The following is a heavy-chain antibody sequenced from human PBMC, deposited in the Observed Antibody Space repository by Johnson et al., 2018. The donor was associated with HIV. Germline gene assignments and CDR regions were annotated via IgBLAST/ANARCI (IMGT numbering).Heavy chain of an antibody. CDR1: GFTFSSYG. V-gene: IGHV3-30*03. J-gene: IGHJ3*01. CDR2: ISYDGSNK. D-gene: IGHD5-18*01. CDR3: ATEAGIELWLIDAFDL. Sequence: QMLLVESGGGVVQPGRSLRLSCAASGFTFSSYGMHWVRQAPGKGLEWVAVISYDGSNKYYADSVKGRFTISRDNSKNTLYLQMNSLRAEDTAVYYCATEAGIELWLIDAFDLWGQGTIVTVSS.